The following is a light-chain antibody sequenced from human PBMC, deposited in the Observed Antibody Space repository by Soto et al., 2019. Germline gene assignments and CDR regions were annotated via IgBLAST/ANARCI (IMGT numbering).Light chain of an antibody. J-gene: IGKJ4*01. CDR3: QQYNNWPTT. V-gene: IGKV3-15*01. CDR2: GAS. Sequence: EIVMTQSPATLSVSPGARAPLSCRASEIVYSNIAWYQQKPGQAPRLLISGASIRATGIPARFSGSGSGTEFTLTISSLQSEDSAVYHCQQYNNWPTTFGGGTKVDI. CDR1: EIVYSN.